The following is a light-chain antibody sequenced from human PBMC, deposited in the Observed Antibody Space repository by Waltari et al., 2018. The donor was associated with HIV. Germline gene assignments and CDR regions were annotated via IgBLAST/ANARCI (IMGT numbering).Light chain of an antibody. V-gene: IGKV1-27*01. CDR3: QSYYSAPLT. CDR1: QGISSY. Sequence: DTQMTQSPSSLSASVGDRVTITCRASQGISSYLAWFQQKSGKVPKLLIYDASTLQSGVPSRFSGSRSGTDFSLTISSLQPEDFATYYCQSYYSAPLTFGGGTRVDIK. J-gene: IGKJ4*01. CDR2: DAS.